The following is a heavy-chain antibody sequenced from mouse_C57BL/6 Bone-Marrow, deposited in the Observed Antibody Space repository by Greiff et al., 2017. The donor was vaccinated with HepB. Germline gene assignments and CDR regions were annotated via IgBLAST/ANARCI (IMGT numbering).Heavy chain of an antibody. J-gene: IGHJ4*01. V-gene: IGHV1-54*01. Sequence: QVQLKQSGAELVRPGTSVKVSCKASGYAFTNYLIEWVKQRPGQGLEWIGVINPGSGGTNYNEKFKGKATLTADKSSSTAYMQLSSLTSEDSAVYFCARSVVGAMDYWGQGTSVTVSS. D-gene: IGHD1-1*01. CDR1: GYAFTNYL. CDR3: ARSVVGAMDY. CDR2: INPGSGGT.